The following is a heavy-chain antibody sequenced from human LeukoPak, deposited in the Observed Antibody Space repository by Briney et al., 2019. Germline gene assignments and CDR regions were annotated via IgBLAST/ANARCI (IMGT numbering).Heavy chain of an antibody. CDR2: ISGSGGST. V-gene: IGHV3-23*01. CDR3: AKGTVVTAALDY. D-gene: IGHD2-21*02. CDR1: GFTFSSYA. Sequence: PGGSLRLSCAASGFTFSSYAMSWVRQAPGKGLEWVSAISGSGGSTYYADSVKGRFTISRDNSKNTLYLQMNYLRAEDTAIYYCAKGTVVTAALDYWGQGTLVTVSS. J-gene: IGHJ4*02.